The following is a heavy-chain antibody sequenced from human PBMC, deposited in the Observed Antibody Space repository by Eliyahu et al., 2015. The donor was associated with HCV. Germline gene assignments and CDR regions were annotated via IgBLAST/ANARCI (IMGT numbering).Heavy chain of an antibody. J-gene: IGHJ6*02. CDR3: AKWKVSGNYAXDFYGLDI. CDR2: TXYDGXNK. V-gene: IGHV3-30*18. D-gene: IGHD3-16*01. Sequence: QAQLAEFGGGVVQPGRSLRLSCVGSGFTFXXXGXHWVRQAPGRGLEWXAGTXYDGXNKNYAESVTGRFTISRDNFNNTLYLQMNSLTDDDSATYYCAKWKVSGNYAXDFYGLDIWGQGTTVTVSS. CDR1: GFTFXXXG.